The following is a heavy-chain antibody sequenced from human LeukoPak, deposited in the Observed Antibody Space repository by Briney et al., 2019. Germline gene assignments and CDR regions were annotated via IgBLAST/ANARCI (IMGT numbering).Heavy chain of an antibody. CDR3: ARGPDYGSGSYYNYYYYGMDV. Sequence: GASVKVSCKASGYTFTGYYMHWVRQAPGQGLEWMGWINPNSGGTNYAQKFQGRVTMTRDTSISTAYMELSRLRSDATAVYYCARGPDYGSGSYYNYYYYGMDVWGQGTTVTVSS. D-gene: IGHD3-10*01. V-gene: IGHV1-2*02. CDR2: INPNSGGT. J-gene: IGHJ6*02. CDR1: GYTFTGYY.